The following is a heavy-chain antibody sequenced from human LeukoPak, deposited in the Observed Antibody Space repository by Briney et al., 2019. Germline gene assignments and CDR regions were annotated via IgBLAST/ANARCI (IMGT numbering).Heavy chain of an antibody. CDR2: ISAYNGNT. CDR1: GGTFSSYA. CDR3: ARAPEKSGYSSGWYVY. D-gene: IGHD6-19*01. Sequence: ASVKVSCKASGGTFSSYAISWVRQAPGQGLEWMGWISAYNGNTNYAQKLQGRVTMTTDTSTSTAYMELRSLRSDDTAVYYCARAPEKSGYSSGWYVYWGQGTLVTVSS. V-gene: IGHV1-18*04. J-gene: IGHJ4*02.